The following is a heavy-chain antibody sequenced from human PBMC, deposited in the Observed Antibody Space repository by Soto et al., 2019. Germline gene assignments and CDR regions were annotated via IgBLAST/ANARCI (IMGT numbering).Heavy chain of an antibody. V-gene: IGHV3-48*02. D-gene: IGHD6-13*01. CDR3: ARNGIAAAGSGGFDI. Sequence: HPGGSLRLSCAASGFTFSSYSMNWVRQAPGKGLEWVSYISSSSSTIYYADSVKGRFTISRDNAKNSLYLQMNSLRDEDTAVYYCARNGIAAAGSGGFDIWGQGTMVTVSS. CDR1: GFTFSSYS. J-gene: IGHJ3*02. CDR2: ISSSSSTI.